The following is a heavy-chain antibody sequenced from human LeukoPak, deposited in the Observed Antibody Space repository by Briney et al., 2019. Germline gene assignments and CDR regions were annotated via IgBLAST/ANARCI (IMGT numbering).Heavy chain of an antibody. CDR1: GGSISSGGYS. CDR2: IYYSGST. V-gene: IGHV4-30-4*07. J-gene: IGHJ5*02. Sequence: SETLSLTCAVSGGSISSGGYSWSWIRQPPGKGLEWIAYIYYSGSTYYNPSLKSRVTISVDTSKNQFSLKLSSVTAADTAVYYCARVKRYCSGGSCYNWFDPWGQGTLVTVSS. CDR3: ARVKRYCSGGSCYNWFDP. D-gene: IGHD2-15*01.